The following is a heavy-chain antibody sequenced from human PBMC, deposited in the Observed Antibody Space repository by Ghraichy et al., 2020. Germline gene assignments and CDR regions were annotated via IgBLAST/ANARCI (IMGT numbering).Heavy chain of an antibody. CDR2: ISSSGSTI. J-gene: IGHJ6*02. V-gene: IGHV3-11*01. Sequence: GGSLRLSCAASGFTFSDYYMSWIRQAPGKGLEWVSYISSSGSTIYYADSVKGRFTISRDNAKNSLYLQMNSLRAEDTAVYYCARASCSGGSCSPYYYGMDVWGQGTTVTVSS. CDR3: ARASCSGGSCSPYYYGMDV. CDR1: GFTFSDYY. D-gene: IGHD2-15*01.